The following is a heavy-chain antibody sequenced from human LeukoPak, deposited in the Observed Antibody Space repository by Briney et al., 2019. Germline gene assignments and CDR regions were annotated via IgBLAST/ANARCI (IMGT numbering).Heavy chain of an antibody. CDR1: GGSITSSTYY. CDR2: IYRSGST. Sequence: SETLSLTCTVSGGSITSSTYYWGWIRQPPGKGLEWIGYIYRSGSTYYNPSLKSRVTISVDRSKNQFSLRLSSVTAADAAMYYCARFYGDYQNYFDYWGQGTLVTVSS. D-gene: IGHD4-17*01. J-gene: IGHJ4*02. V-gene: IGHV4-30-2*01. CDR3: ARFYGDYQNYFDY.